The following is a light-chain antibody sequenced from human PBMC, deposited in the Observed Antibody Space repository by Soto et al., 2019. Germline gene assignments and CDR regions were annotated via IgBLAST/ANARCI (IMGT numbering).Light chain of an antibody. CDR3: QQYNSYPIT. CDR2: DAS. J-gene: IGKJ5*01. Sequence: DTQITQSPCTLSTSVGDRVTITRRASLRLSCWLAWDQQKPGKAPKLLIYDASNLESGVPSRFSGSGSGTEFTLTISSLQPDDLATYYCQQYNSYPITFGQGTRLEIK. V-gene: IGKV1-5*01. CDR1: LRLSCW.